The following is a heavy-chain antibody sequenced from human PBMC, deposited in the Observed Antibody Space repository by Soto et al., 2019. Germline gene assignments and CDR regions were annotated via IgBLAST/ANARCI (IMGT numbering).Heavy chain of an antibody. CDR2: IIPIFGTA. Sequence: ASVKVSCKASGGTFSSYSISWVRQAPGQGLEWMGGIIPIFGTANYAQKFQGRVTITADESTSTAYMELSSLRSEDTAVYYCARDSSGVLDVWGQGTTVTVSS. CDR1: GGTFSSYS. J-gene: IGHJ6*02. CDR3: ARDSSGVLDV. V-gene: IGHV1-69*13. D-gene: IGHD6-6*01.